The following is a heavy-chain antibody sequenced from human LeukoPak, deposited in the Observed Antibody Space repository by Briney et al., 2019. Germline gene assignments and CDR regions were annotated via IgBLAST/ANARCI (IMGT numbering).Heavy chain of an antibody. CDR3: AIIYLIVGATTFDY. J-gene: IGHJ4*02. CDR1: GFTFSSYS. CDR2: ISSSSSTI. Sequence: GGSLRLSCAASGFTFSSYSMNWVRQAPGKGLEWVSYISSSSSTIYYADSVKGRFTISRDNAKNSLYLQMNRLRAEDTAVYYCAIIYLIVGATTFDYWGQGTLVTVSS. D-gene: IGHD1-26*01. V-gene: IGHV3-48*01.